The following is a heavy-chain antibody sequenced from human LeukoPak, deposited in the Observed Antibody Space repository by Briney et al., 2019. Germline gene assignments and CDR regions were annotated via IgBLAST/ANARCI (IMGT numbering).Heavy chain of an antibody. CDR3: AREWERTFDY. J-gene: IGHJ4*02. CDR1: GFTFSSYG. Sequence: GGSLRLSCAASGFTFSSYGMHWVRQAPGKGLEWVSSISSSSSYIYYADSVKGRFTISRDNAKNSLYLQMNSLRAEDTAVYYCAREWERTFDYWGQGTLVTVSS. CDR2: ISSSSSYI. D-gene: IGHD1-26*01. V-gene: IGHV3-21*01.